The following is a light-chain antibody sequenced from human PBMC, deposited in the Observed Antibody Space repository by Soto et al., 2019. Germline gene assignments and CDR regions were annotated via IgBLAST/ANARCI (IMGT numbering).Light chain of an antibody. CDR2: DVS. CDR3: SSYTTGGTYV. CDR1: SSDIGGYNY. V-gene: IGLV2-14*03. Sequence: SVLTQPASVSGSPGQSITISCTGTSSDIGGYNYVSWYQQHPGKAPKLMIYDVSNRPSGVSNRFSGSKSGNTASLTISGLQAEDEADYYCSSYTTGGTYVFGTGTKVTVL. J-gene: IGLJ1*01.